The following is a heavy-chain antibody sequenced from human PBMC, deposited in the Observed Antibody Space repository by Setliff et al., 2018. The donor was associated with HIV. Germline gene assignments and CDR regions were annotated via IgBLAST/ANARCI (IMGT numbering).Heavy chain of an antibody. Sequence: GGSLRLSCAASGFTFSRYWMSWVRQAPGKGLEWVANIKQDGSEKYYGDSVQGRFTVSRDNAENSVYLQMNSLRPEDTALYYCARDSEPGTRVAGTTGLDYWGQGTLVTVSS. CDR2: IKQDGSEK. V-gene: IGHV3-7*01. CDR1: GFTFSRYW. D-gene: IGHD6-19*01. CDR3: ARDSEPGTRVAGTTGLDY. J-gene: IGHJ4*02.